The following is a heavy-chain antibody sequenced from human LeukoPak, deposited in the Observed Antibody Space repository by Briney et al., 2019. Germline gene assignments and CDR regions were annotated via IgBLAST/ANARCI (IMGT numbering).Heavy chain of an antibody. V-gene: IGHV4-59*01. CDR2: IYYSGST. CDR1: DDSISNYY. D-gene: IGHD4/OR15-4a*01. CDR3: ARAALTTSHLDY. Sequence: SETLSLTCTVSDDSISNYYWSWIRQPPGKGLEWIGYIYYSGSTNYNPSLKSRVTISVDTSKNQFSLKLSSMTAADTAVYYCARAALTTSHLDYWGQGTLVTVSS. J-gene: IGHJ4*02.